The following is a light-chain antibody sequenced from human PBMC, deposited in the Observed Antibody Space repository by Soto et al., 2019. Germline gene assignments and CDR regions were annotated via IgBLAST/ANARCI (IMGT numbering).Light chain of an antibody. CDR1: QSIRSW. V-gene: IGKV1-5*01. CDR3: QQYNNWPLT. Sequence: IQLTQSPSVLSASVGDTVTITCRASQSIRSWLAWYQQKPGKAPKLLIYDAYSLESGVPSRFSGRRSGTEFTLTISSLQSEDFAVYYCQQYNNWPLTFGGGTKVDIK. J-gene: IGKJ4*01. CDR2: DAY.